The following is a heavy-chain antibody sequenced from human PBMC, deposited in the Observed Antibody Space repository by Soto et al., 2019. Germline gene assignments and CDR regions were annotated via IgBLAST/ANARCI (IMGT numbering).Heavy chain of an antibody. CDR3: ARDHRSTSSDWYFDL. CDR1: GGSISSGDYH. Sequence: SETLSLTCTVSGGSISSGDYHWTWIRQPPGKGLEWIGHIYYSGSTYYNPSLKSRVTISVDTSKNQLSLKVSSVTAADTAVYYCARDHRSTSSDWYFDLWGRGTLVTVSS. D-gene: IGHD2-2*01. CDR2: IYYSGST. J-gene: IGHJ2*01. V-gene: IGHV4-30-4*01.